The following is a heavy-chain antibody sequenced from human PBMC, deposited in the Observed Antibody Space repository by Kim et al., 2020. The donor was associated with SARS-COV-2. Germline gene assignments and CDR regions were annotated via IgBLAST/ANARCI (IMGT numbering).Heavy chain of an antibody. CDR2: IRSDESKR. V-gene: IGHV3-33*01. CDR3: ARNYGSGTVIGDV. D-gene: IGHD3-10*01. Sequence: GGSLRLSCIASGFTFSPFAVHWVRQAPGKGLEWVAVIRSDESKRYYGESVKDRFTISRDNPQNTVYLQMNNLRAEDTAIYHCARNYGSGTVIGDVWGQGT. CDR1: GFTFSPFA. J-gene: IGHJ3*01.